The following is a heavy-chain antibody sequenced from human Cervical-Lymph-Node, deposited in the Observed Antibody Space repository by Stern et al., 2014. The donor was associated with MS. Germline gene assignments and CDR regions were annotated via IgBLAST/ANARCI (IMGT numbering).Heavy chain of an antibody. CDR2: IDWDDDK. J-gene: IGHJ5*02. CDR1: GFSLSTSGMC. V-gene: IGHV2-70*01. CDR3: ARMYSYCSGGSCYGWFDP. D-gene: IGHD2-15*01. Sequence: QVTLKESGPALVKPTQTLTLTCTFSGFSLSTSGMCVSWIRQPPGKALEWLALIDWDDDKYYSTSLKTRLTISKDTSKNQVVLTMTNMDPVDTATYYCARMYSYCSGGSCYGWFDPWGQRTLVTVSS.